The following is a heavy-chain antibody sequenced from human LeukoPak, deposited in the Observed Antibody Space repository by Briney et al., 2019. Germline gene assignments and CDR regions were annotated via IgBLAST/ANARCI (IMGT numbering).Heavy chain of an antibody. CDR3: TRNPDYYDILDY. Sequence: GGSLRLSCAASGFTFSGSAMHWVRQAAGKGLEWVGRIRSKANSYATAYAASVKGRFTISRDDSKNTAYLQMNSLKTEDTAVYYCTRNPDYYDILDYWGQGTLVTVSS. CDR1: GFTFSGSA. D-gene: IGHD3-22*01. CDR2: IRSKANSYAT. J-gene: IGHJ4*02. V-gene: IGHV3-73*01.